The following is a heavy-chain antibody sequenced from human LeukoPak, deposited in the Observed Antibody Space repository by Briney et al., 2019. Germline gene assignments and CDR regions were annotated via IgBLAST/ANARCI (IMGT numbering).Heavy chain of an antibody. V-gene: IGHV3-21*01. J-gene: IGHJ4*02. D-gene: IGHD3-16*02. CDR3: ARESPRTDRSFNYFDY. Sequence: GGSLRLSCSASGFTFSSYTLSWVRQAPGKGLEWVSSISSSRTYIYYADSVEGRFTISRDSAKTSLYLQMNSLRVEDTAVYFCARESPRTDRSFNYFDYWGQGTLVTVSS. CDR2: ISSSRTYI. CDR1: GFTFSSYT.